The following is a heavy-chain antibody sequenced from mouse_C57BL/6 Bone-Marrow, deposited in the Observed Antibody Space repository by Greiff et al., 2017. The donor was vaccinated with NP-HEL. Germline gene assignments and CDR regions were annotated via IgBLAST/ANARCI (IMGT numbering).Heavy chain of an antibody. D-gene: IGHD3-2*02. J-gene: IGHJ4*01. V-gene: IGHV10-3*01. CDR2: IRSKSSNYAT. Sequence: DVQLVESGGGLVQPKGSLKLSCAASGFTFNTYAMHWVRQAPGKGLEWVARIRSKSSNYATYYADSVKDRFTISRDDSQSMLYLQMNNLKTEDAAMYYCVSLPLDSSGYGAMDYWGQGTSVTVSS. CDR3: VSLPLDSSGYGAMDY. CDR1: GFTFNTYA.